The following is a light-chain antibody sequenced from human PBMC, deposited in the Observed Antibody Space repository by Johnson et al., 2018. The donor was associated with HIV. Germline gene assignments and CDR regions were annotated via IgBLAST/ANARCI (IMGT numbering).Light chain of an antibody. Sequence: QSVLTQPSSVSAAPGQKVTISCSGSSSNIGNNYVSWYQQVPGTAPKLLIFDNNKRPSGIPDRFSGSKSGTSATLGITGLQTGDEADYYCGTWDTSLSGFYGFGTGTKVAVL. CDR3: GTWDTSLSGFYG. V-gene: IGLV1-51*01. J-gene: IGLJ1*01. CDR1: SSNIGNNY. CDR2: DNN.